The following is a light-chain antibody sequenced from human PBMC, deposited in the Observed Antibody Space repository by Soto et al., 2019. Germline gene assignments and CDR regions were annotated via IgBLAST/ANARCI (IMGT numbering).Light chain of an antibody. V-gene: IGKV2-28*01. CDR3: MQALQTPWT. J-gene: IGKJ1*01. CDR2: LGS. Sequence: DIVMTQSPLSLPVTPGERASISCRSSQSLLHSNGYNYLDWYLQKPGQSPQLLICLGSTRASGVPDRFSGSGSGTDFTLKISRVEAEDVGVYYCMQALQTPWTFGQGTKADIK. CDR1: QSLLHSNGYNY.